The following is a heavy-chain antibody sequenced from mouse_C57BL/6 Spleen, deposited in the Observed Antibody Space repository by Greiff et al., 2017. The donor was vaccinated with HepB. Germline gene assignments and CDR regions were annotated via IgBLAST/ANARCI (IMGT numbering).Heavy chain of an antibody. V-gene: IGHV5-17*01. CDR3: ARGDGGDFDY. D-gene: IGHD3-3*01. CDR1: GFTFSDYG. Sequence: EVMLVESGGGLVKPGGSLKLSCAASGFTFSDYGMHWVRQAPEKGLEWVAYISSGSSTIYYADTVKGRFTISRDNAKNTLFLQMTSLRSEDTAMYYCARGDGGDFDYWGQGTTLTVSS. CDR2: ISSGSSTI. J-gene: IGHJ2*01.